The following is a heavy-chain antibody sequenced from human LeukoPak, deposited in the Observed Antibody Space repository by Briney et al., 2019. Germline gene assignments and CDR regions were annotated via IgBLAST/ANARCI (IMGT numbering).Heavy chain of an antibody. CDR3: ARDSYDFWSGYSRYYGMDV. Sequence: SETLSLTCTVSGGSISSYYWSWIRQPPGKGLEWIGYIYYSGSTNYNPSLKSRVTISVDTSKNQFSLKLSSVTAADTAVYYCARDSYDFWSGYSRYYGMDVWGQGTTVTVSS. CDR2: IYYSGST. V-gene: IGHV4-59*01. J-gene: IGHJ6*02. CDR1: GGSISSYY. D-gene: IGHD3-3*01.